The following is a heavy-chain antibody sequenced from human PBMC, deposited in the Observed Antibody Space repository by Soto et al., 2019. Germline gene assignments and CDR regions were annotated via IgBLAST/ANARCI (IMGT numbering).Heavy chain of an antibody. J-gene: IGHJ3*02. Sequence: GGSLRLSCAASGFTFSSYWMSWVRQAPGKGLEWVANIKQDGSEKYYVDSVKGRFTISRDNAKNSLYLQMNGLRAEDTAVYYCARSRGLIPLASGAFDIWGQGTMVTVSS. D-gene: IGHD3-10*01. CDR2: IKQDGSEK. V-gene: IGHV3-7*01. CDR3: ARSRGLIPLASGAFDI. CDR1: GFTFSSYW.